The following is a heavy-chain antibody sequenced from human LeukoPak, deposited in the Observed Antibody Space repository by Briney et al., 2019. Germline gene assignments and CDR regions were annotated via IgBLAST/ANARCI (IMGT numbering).Heavy chain of an antibody. D-gene: IGHD4-11*01. CDR3: ASLTTTFFDY. Sequence: GGSLRLSCAASGVTFSSYTMNWVRQAPGKGLEWVSSISSGSVYISYTDSVKGRFTISRDNAKNSLYLEMSSLRAEDTAVYYCASLTTTFFDYWGQGILVTVSS. V-gene: IGHV3-21*01. CDR2: ISSGSVYI. J-gene: IGHJ4*02. CDR1: GVTFSSYT.